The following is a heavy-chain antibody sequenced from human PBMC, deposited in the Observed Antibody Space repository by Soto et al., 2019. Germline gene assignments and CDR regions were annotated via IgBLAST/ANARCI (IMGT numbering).Heavy chain of an antibody. V-gene: IGHV4-34*01. CDR3: ARVGQLRFLEWPYYYYYYMDV. J-gene: IGHJ6*03. D-gene: IGHD3-3*01. CDR2: INHSGST. CDR1: GGSFSGYY. Sequence: QVQLQQWGAGLLKPSETLSLTCAVYGGSFSGYYWSWIRQPPGKGLEWIGEINHSGSTNYNPSLKSRVPISVDTSKNQFSLKLSSVTAADTAVYYCARVGQLRFLEWPYYYYYYMDVWGKGTTVTVSS.